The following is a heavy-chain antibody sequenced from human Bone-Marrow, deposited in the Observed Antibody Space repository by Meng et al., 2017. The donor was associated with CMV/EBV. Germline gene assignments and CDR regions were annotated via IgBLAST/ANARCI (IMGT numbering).Heavy chain of an antibody. V-gene: IGHV3-74*01. CDR3: ARDADTIFDAFDI. CDR1: GFVFRTYS. CDR2: INSDGNST. D-gene: IGHD3-3*01. Sequence: GESLKISCAASGFVFRTYSMHWVRQAPGKGLVWVSRINSDGNSTTYADSVKGRFTISRDNAKNTLYLQMNSLRVEDTALYYCARDADTIFDAFDIWGQGTMVTVSS. J-gene: IGHJ3*02.